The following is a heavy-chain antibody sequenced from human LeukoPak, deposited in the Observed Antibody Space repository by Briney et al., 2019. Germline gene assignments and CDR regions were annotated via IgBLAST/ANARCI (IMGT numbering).Heavy chain of an antibody. V-gene: IGHV1-2*02. J-gene: IGHJ5*02. D-gene: IGHD2-8*01. CDR3: ARGSFLGTSSWFDP. CDR1: GYSFSGFF. Sequence: ASVKVSCQGSGYSFSGFFIHWVRQAPGQGLEWMGWISPNTGETNIAQRFKSRVTMSRDTSLNTVYMKLSSLRLDDTAVYFCARGSFLGTSSWFDPWGQGTLVIVSS. CDR2: ISPNTGET.